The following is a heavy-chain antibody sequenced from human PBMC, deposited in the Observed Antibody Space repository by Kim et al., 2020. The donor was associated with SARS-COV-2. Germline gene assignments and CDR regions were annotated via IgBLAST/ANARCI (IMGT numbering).Heavy chain of an antibody. CDR1: GFTFTSSA. D-gene: IGHD1-26*01. Sequence: SVKVSCKASGFTFTSSAVQWVRQARGQRLEWIGWIVVGSGNTNYAQKFQERVTITRDMSTSTAYMELSSLRSEDTAVYYCGLVGATTVPDYWGQGTLVTVSS. V-gene: IGHV1-58*01. CDR2: IVVGSGNT. J-gene: IGHJ4*02. CDR3: GLVGATTVPDY.